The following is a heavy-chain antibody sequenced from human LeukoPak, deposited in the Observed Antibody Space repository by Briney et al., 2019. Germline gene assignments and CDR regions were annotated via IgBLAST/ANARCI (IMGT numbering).Heavy chain of an antibody. V-gene: IGHV3-30*18. CDR1: GFRFSSYG. J-gene: IGHJ5*02. CDR3: GKGPGYSVYDNLPHH. D-gene: IGHD5/OR15-5a*01. Sequence: GGSLRLSCAASGFRFSSYGMHWVRQAPGKGLEWVAVISDDGIKIYYGDSVKGRFTISRDNSMNTLNLQMDSLRADDTAVYYCGKGPGYSVYDNLPHHWGQGTLVTVSS. CDR2: ISDDGIKI.